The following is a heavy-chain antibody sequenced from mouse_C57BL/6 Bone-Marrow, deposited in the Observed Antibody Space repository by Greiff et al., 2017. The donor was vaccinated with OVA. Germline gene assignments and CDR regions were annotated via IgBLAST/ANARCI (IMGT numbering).Heavy chain of an antibody. V-gene: IGHV5-6*01. CDR3: ARPYYDYDGNYFDY. CDR2: ISSGGSYT. Sequence: EVQRVESGGDLVKPGGSLKLSCAASGFTFSSYGMSWVRQTPDKRLEWVATISSGGSYTYYPDSVKGRFTISRDNAKNTLYLQMSSLKSEDTAMYYCARPYYDYDGNYFDYWGQGTTLTVSS. J-gene: IGHJ2*01. D-gene: IGHD2-4*01. CDR1: GFTFSSYG.